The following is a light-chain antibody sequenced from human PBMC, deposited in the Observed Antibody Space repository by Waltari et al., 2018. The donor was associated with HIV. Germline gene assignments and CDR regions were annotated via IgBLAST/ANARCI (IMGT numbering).Light chain of an antibody. CDR3: SSYAGSNTLV. V-gene: IGLV2-23*02. CDR1: RSDVGSYNL. CDR2: EVN. J-gene: IGLJ2*01. Sequence: QSALTQPASVSGSPGQSITLSCTGTRSDVGSYNLVSWYQHHPGKAPRLMIYEVNKRPSGVSHRFSGSKSGTTASLIISGLQAEDEATYHCSSYAGSNTLVFGGGTKLTVL.